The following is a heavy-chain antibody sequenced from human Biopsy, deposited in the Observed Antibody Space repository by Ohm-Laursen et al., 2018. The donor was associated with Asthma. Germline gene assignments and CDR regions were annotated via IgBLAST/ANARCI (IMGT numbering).Heavy chain of an antibody. Sequence: SLRLSCSASGFVFRSHAMHWVRQAPGKGLEWVAVVSYDGGVVHYADSMKGRFTISRDNAKSTLYLQMNRLRTDDTAVYYCAKRRGYSDLTDFDHWGQGTLVTVSS. CDR3: AKRRGYSDLTDFDH. CDR2: VSYDGGVV. D-gene: IGHD3-3*01. CDR1: GFVFRSHA. J-gene: IGHJ4*02. V-gene: IGHV3-30*18.